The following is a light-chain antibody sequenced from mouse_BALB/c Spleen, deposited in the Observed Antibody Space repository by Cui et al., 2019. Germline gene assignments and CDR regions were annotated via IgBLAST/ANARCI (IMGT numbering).Light chain of an antibody. CDR1: SSVSSSY. CDR2: RTS. J-gene: IGKJ2*01. CDR3: QQWSGYPYT. V-gene: IGKV4-58*01. Sequence: EHVLTQSPAIMAACLGQKVTMTCSASSSVSSSYLHWYQQKSGSSPKPLIHRTSNLASGVPARFSGSGSGTSYSLTISSVEAEDDATYYCQQWSGYPYTFGGGTKLEIK.